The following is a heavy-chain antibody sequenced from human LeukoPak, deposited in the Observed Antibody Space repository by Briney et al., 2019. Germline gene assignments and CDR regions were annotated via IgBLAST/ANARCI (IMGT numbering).Heavy chain of an antibody. CDR2: ISGSGIYI. CDR1: GVTVSSNY. D-gene: IGHD3-3*01. V-gene: IGHV3-21*01. J-gene: IGHJ4*02. CDR3: ARVGRDYDFWSGLDY. Sequence: GGSLRLSCAASGVTVSSNYMNWVRQAPGKGLEWVSSISGSGIYIYYADSLKGRFTISRDNAKNSLYLQMNSLRAEDTAVYYCARVGRDYDFWSGLDYWGQGTLVTVSS.